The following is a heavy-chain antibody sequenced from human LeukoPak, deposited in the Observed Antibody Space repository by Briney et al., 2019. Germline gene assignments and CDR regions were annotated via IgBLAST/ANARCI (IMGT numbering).Heavy chain of an antibody. Sequence: SVKVSCKASGYTFTSYAISWVRQAPGQGLEWMGGIIPIFGTANYAQKFQGRVTITADESTSTAYMELSSLRSEDTAVYYCAGQLVVVAAYGYYYGMDVWGQGTTVTVSS. J-gene: IGHJ6*02. CDR3: AGQLVVVAAYGYYYGMDV. D-gene: IGHD2-15*01. V-gene: IGHV1-69*13. CDR1: GYTFTSYA. CDR2: IIPIFGTA.